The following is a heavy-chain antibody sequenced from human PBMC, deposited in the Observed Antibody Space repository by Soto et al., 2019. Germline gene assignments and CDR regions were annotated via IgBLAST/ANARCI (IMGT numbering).Heavy chain of an antibody. J-gene: IGHJ6*02. CDR1: GFTFSDYY. Sequence: GGSLRLSCAASGFTFSDYYMSWIRRAPGGGLEWVSYISGRGSYTNYADSVRGRFTISRDNAKNSLYLQMNSLRAEDTAVYHCASGGLGSSSPVDVWGQGTTVTVSS. CDR3: ASGGLGSSSPVDV. D-gene: IGHD6-6*01. CDR2: ISGRGSYT. V-gene: IGHV3-11*06.